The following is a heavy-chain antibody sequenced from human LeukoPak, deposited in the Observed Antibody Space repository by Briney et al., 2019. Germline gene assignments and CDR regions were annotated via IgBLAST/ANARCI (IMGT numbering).Heavy chain of an antibody. CDR2: IYGDGST. V-gene: IGHV3-53*05. CDR1: GFTVSSNY. J-gene: IGHJ4*02. Sequence: GGSRRLSCAASGFTVSSNYMSWVRQAPGKGLEWVSLIYGDGSTHYPDSVKGRFSISRDNSKNTLYLQMNSLKPEDTAVYYCARVVPAADFDYWGQGTLVTVSS. CDR3: ARVVPAADFDY. D-gene: IGHD2-2*01.